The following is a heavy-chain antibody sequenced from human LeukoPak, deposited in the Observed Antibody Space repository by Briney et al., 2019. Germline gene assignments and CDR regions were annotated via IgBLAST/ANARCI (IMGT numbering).Heavy chain of an antibody. CDR3: ARAMVRGAIDDY. CDR2: INPNSGGT. Sequence: ASVKVSCKASGYTFTGYYMHWVRQAPGQGPEWMGWINPNSGGTNYAQKFQGRVTMTRDTSISTAYMELSRLRSDDTAVYYCARAMVRGAIDDYWGQGTLVTVSS. D-gene: IGHD3-10*01. J-gene: IGHJ4*02. CDR1: GYTFTGYY. V-gene: IGHV1-2*02.